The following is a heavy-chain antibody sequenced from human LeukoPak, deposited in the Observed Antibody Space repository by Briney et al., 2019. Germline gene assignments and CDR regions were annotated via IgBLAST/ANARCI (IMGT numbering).Heavy chain of an antibody. J-gene: IGHJ4*02. V-gene: IGHV3-43*02. CDR3: AKDLPQYYDFWSGYYGGFDY. Sequence: PGGSLRLSCAASGFTFEDYAMHWVRHGPGKGLEWVSLISGNGNNIDYADSVKGRFTISRENSKNSLYLQMNSLRTEDTALYYCAKDLPQYYDFWSGYYGGFDYWGQGTLVTVSS. CDR1: GFTFEDYA. CDR2: ISGNGNNI. D-gene: IGHD3-3*01.